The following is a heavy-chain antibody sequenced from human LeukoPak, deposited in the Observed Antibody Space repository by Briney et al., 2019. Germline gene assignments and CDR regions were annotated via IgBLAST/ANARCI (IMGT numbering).Heavy chain of an antibody. CDR1: GGSISSGSYY. Sequence: PSETLSLTCTVSGGSISSGSYYWSWIRQPPGKGLEYIGYIYYSGYTNYNPSLKSRVTISVDTSKNQFSLKLSSVTAADTAVYYCASGRHGYNYLYGTYRNPATFDYWGQGTLVTVSS. J-gene: IGHJ4*02. V-gene: IGHV4-61*01. D-gene: IGHD5-24*01. CDR3: ASGRHGYNYLYGTYRNPATFDY. CDR2: IYYSGYT.